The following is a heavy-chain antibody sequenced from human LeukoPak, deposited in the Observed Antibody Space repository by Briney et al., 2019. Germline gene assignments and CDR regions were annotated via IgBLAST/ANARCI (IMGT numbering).Heavy chain of an antibody. J-gene: IGHJ4*01. CDR3: VREGFYFFDF. CDR1: GFTFTNNF. CDR2: IKQDGSES. V-gene: IGHV3-7*01. Sequence: GGSLRLSCAASGFTFTNNFMSWVRQVPGKGLEWVANIKQDGSESTYADSVRGRFTIFRDNAKDSVYLQMNSLRAEDSATYYCVREGFYFFDFWGQGTLVTVSS.